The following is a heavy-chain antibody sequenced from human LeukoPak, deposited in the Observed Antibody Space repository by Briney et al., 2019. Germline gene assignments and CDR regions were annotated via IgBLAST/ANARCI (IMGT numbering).Heavy chain of an antibody. CDR3: ARASPTTNKGAYGWFDP. Sequence: SETLSLTCTVSGGSISSYYWSWIGQPPGKGLEWIAHIYYSGSTNYNPSLKSRVTISVDTSKNQFSLKLSSVTAADTAAYYCARASPTTNKGAYGWFDPWGQGTLVTVSS. J-gene: IGHJ5*02. D-gene: IGHD1-14*01. CDR2: IYYSGST. V-gene: IGHV4-59*12. CDR1: GGSISSYY.